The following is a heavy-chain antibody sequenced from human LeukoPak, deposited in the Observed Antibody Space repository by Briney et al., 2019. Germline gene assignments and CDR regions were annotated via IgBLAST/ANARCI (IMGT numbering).Heavy chain of an antibody. CDR1: GFTFSTYT. CDR3: ARVGTTNYYFYYMDV. CDR2: VSSSGGTI. D-gene: IGHD2-2*01. J-gene: IGHJ6*03. V-gene: IGHV3-48*04. Sequence: GGSLRLSCAASGFTFSTYTMNWVRQAPGKGLEWVSYVSSSGGTIYYADSVKGRFTIFRDNAKNSLYLQMNSLRAEDRAVYYCARVGTTNYYFYYMDVWGKGTTVTVSS.